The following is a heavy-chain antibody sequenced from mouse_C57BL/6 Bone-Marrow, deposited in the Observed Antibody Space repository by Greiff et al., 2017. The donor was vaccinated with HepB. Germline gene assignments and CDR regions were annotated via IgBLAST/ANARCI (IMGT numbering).Heavy chain of an antibody. V-gene: IGHV5-16*01. CDR3: ARVSHWDGFAY. CDR2: INYDGSST. D-gene: IGHD4-1*01. J-gene: IGHJ3*01. CDR1: GFTFSDYY. Sequence: EVKLMESEGGLVQPGSSMKLSCTASGFTFSDYYMAWVRQVPEKGLEWVANINYDGSSTYYLDSLKSRFIISRDNAKNILYLQMSSLKSEDTATYYCARVSHWDGFAYWGQGTLVTVSA.